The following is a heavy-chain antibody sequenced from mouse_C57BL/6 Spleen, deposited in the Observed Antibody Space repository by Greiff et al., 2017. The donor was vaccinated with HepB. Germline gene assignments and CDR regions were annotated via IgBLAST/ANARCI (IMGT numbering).Heavy chain of an antibody. D-gene: IGHD1-1*01. V-gene: IGHV1-4*01. J-gene: IGHJ1*03. CDR1: GYTFTSYT. CDR3: ARSDGSSYWYFDV. CDR2: INPSSGYT. Sequence: QVQLQQSGAELARPGASVKMSCKASGYTFTSYTMHWVKQRPGQGLEWIGYINPSSGYTKYNQKFKDKATLTADKSSSTAYMQLCSLTSEDSAVYYCARSDGSSYWYFDVWGTGTTVTVSS.